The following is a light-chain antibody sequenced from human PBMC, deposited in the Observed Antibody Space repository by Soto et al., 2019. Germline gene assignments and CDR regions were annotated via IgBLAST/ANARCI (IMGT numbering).Light chain of an antibody. CDR2: GAS. Sequence: EIVLTQSPGTLSWSLGERATLSCRASQSVSQYLAWYQQKPGQAPRLLIYGASSRVNGIPDRFSGSGSGTDFTLTINGLEPEDFAVYYCQQYATAARLTFGPGTNVDI. CDR1: QSVSQY. CDR3: QQYATAARLT. V-gene: IGKV3-20*01. J-gene: IGKJ3*01.